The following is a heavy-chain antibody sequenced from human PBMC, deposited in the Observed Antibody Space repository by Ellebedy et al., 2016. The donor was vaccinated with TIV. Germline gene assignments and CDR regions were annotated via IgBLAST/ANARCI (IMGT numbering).Heavy chain of an antibody. CDR2: ITLDGSIV. CDR3: CRWFRALDD. J-gene: IGHJ4*02. V-gene: IGHV3-30*03. Sequence: GESLKISCAGSGFSFKSYGMHWVRQPPGRGLEWVALITLDGSIVRYDDSVEGRLTVSRDNSKDTLYLQLNDVRPEDTAVYYCCRWFRALDDWGQGTRVTVS. CDR1: GFSFKSYG. D-gene: IGHD3-10*01.